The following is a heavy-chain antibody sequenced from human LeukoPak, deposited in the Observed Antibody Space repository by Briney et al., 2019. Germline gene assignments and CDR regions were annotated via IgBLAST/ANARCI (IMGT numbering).Heavy chain of an antibody. J-gene: IGHJ6*03. D-gene: IGHD1-26*01. Sequence: PSETLSLTCTVSGGSISSSSYYWGWIRQPPGKGLEWIGSIYYSGSTYYNPSLKSRVTISVDTSKNQFSLKLSSVTAADTAVYYCARDRALTLLRPVYYMDVWGKGTTVTVSS. CDR2: IYYSGST. CDR3: ARDRALTLLRPVYYMDV. CDR1: GGSISSSSYY. V-gene: IGHV4-39*02.